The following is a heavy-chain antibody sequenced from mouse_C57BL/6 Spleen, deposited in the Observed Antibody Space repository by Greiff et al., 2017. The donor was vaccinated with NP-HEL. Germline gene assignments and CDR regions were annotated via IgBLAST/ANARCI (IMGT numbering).Heavy chain of an antibody. J-gene: IGHJ3*01. Sequence: VESGEGLVKPGGSLKLSCAASGFTFSSYAMSWVRQTPEKRLEWVAYISSGGDYIYYADTVKGRFTISRDNARNTLYLQMSSLKSEDTAMYYCTREYYGYSFAYWGQGTLVTVSA. CDR2: ISSGGDYI. CDR1: GFTFSSYA. CDR3: TREYYGYSFAY. D-gene: IGHD2-2*01. V-gene: IGHV5-9-1*02.